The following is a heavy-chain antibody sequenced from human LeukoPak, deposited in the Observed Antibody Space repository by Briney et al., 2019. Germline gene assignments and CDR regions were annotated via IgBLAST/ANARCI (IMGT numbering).Heavy chain of an antibody. D-gene: IGHD2-8*02. V-gene: IGHV4-61*01. CDR3: ARRGTGGRSFDI. J-gene: IGHJ3*02. CDR2: ISYSGST. CDR1: GGSVRSGSYY. Sequence: SETLSLTCTVSGGSVRSGSYYWTWFRQPPGKGLGWIGYISYSGSTNFNPSLKSRVTISVDTSKNQFSLNLSSVTAADTAVYYCARRGTGGRSFDIWGQGTMVTVSS.